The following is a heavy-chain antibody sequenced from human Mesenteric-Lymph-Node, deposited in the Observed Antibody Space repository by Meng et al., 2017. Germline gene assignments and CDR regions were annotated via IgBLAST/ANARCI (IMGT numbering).Heavy chain of an antibody. J-gene: IGHJ4*02. CDR1: GGSISSSSYY. Sequence: GSLRLSCTVSGGSISSSSYYWGWIRQPPGKGLEWIGSIYYSGSTYYNPSLKSRVTISVDTSKNQFSLKLSSVTAADTAVYYCARDGTYYYGSGRIDYWGQGTLVTVSS. V-gene: IGHV4-39*07. CDR2: IYYSGST. CDR3: ARDGTYYYGSGRIDY. D-gene: IGHD3-10*01.